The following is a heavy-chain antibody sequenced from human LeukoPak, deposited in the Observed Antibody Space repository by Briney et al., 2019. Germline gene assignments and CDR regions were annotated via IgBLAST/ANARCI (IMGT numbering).Heavy chain of an antibody. CDR3: AKSRHCSGGSCYLWGSFDL. D-gene: IGHD2-15*01. CDR1: GFTFSQYA. CDR2: VSRSADST. J-gene: IGHJ2*01. Sequence: SGGSLRLSCVASGFTFSQYAMNWVRQAPGKGPEGVSVVSRSADSTYYTDSVKGRFTISRDSPKNTLSLQMDSLRAEDTAMYYCAKSRHCSGGSCYLWGSFDLWGRGTLVTVSS. V-gene: IGHV3-23*01.